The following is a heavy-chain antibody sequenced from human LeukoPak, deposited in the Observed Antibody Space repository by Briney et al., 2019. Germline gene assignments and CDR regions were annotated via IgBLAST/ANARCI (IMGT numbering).Heavy chain of an antibody. Sequence: SETLSLTCTVSGASISSYYWSWIRQPPGKGLEWIGEINHSGSTNYNPSLKSRVTISVDTSKNQFSLKLSSVTAADTAVYYCARGLSVETAMVLYYFDYWGQGTLVTVSS. D-gene: IGHD5-18*01. CDR2: INHSGST. CDR3: ARGLSVETAMVLYYFDY. V-gene: IGHV4-34*01. J-gene: IGHJ4*02. CDR1: GASISSYY.